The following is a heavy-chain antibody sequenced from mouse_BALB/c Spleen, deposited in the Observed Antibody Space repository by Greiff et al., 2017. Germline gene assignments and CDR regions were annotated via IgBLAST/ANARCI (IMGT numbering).Heavy chain of an antibody. Sequence: EVQLVESGGGLVQPGGSLRLSCATSGFTFTDYYMSWVRQPPGKALEWLGFIRNKANGYTTEYSASVKGRFTISRDNSQSILYLQMNTLRAEDSATYYCARGVRLRGYYFDYWGQGTTLTVSS. CDR1: GFTFTDYY. D-gene: IGHD1-1*01. CDR3: ARGVRLRGYYFDY. V-gene: IGHV7-3*02. J-gene: IGHJ2*01. CDR2: IRNKANGYTT.